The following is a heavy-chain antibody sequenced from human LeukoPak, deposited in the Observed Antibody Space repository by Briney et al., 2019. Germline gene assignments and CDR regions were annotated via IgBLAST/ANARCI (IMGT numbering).Heavy chain of an antibody. V-gene: IGHV4-39*05. J-gene: IGHJ4*02. CDR3: AKTDTAMVTNFDY. CDR2: IYYSGST. Sequence: SETPSLTCTVSGGSISSSSYYWGWIRQPPGKGLEWIGSIYYSGSTYYSPSLKSRVTISVDTSKNQFSLKLSSVTAADTAVYYCAKTDTAMVTNFDYWGQGTLVTVSS. CDR1: GGSISSSSYY. D-gene: IGHD5-18*01.